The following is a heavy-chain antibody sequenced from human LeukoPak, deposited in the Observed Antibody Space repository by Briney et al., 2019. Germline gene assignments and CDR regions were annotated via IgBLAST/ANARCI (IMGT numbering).Heavy chain of an antibody. D-gene: IGHD3-9*01. CDR2: INPSGGST. V-gene: IGHV1-46*01. CDR3: AREHLRYFDWLQTLYYYYGMDV. CDR1: GGTFSSYA. J-gene: IGHJ6*02. Sequence: GASVKVSCKASGGTFSSYAISWVRQAPGQGLEWMGIINPSGGSTSYAQKFQGRVTMTRDTSTSTVYMELSSLRSEDTAVYYCAREHLRYFDWLQTLYYYYGMDVWGQGTTVTVSS.